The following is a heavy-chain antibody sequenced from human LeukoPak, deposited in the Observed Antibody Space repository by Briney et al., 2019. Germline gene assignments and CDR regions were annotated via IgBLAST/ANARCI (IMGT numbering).Heavy chain of an antibody. CDR2: ISWDGGRT. CDR1: GFTFDDYA. V-gene: IGHV3-43D*03. Sequence: GGSLRLSCAASGFTFDDYAMHWVRQAPGKGLEWVSLISWDGGRTYYADSVKGRFTISRDNSKNSLYLRMNSLRAEDTALYYCAKDYGDYGSYYYYYMDVWGKGTTVTVSS. J-gene: IGHJ6*03. D-gene: IGHD4-17*01. CDR3: AKDYGDYGSYYYYYMDV.